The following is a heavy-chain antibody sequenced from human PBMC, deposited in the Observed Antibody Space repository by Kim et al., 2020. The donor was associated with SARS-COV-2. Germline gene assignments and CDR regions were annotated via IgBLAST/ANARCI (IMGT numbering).Heavy chain of an antibody. J-gene: IGHJ4*02. CDR1: GFTFDDYA. CDR3: AKDRDDFWSGYSNYFDY. CDR2: ISGDGGST. V-gene: IGHV3-43*02. Sequence: GGSLRLSCAASGFTFDDYAMHWVRQAPGKGLEWVSLISGDGGSTYYADSVKGRFTISRDNSKNSLYLQMNSLRTEDTALYYCAKDRDDFWSGYSNYFDYWGQGTLVTVSS. D-gene: IGHD3-3*01.